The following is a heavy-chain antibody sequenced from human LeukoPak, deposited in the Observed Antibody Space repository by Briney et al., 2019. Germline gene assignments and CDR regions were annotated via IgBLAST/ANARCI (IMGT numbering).Heavy chain of an antibody. J-gene: IGHJ4*02. D-gene: IGHD3-3*01. V-gene: IGHV3-48*03. CDR1: GFTVNNYE. CDR2: INEGATTI. Sequence: GGSLRLSCAASGFTVNNYEMHWVRQAPGKGLEWISYINEGATTINYADSVWGRFTISRDNAQNSVHLQMNSLRDEDTAVYYCVRGRLIRSTNYFDYWGQGARVTVSS. CDR3: VRGRLIRSTNYFDY.